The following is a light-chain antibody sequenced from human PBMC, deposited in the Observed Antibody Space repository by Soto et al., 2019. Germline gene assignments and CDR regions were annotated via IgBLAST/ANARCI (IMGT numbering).Light chain of an antibody. CDR1: QTISSW. J-gene: IGKJ1*01. Sequence: DIHMTQSPSTLSGSVGDRVTITCRASQTISSWLAWYQQKPGKAPKLLIYKASTLKSGVPSRFSGSGSGTDFTLIISSLEPEDFAFYYCQQGNTWPWTFGQGTKVDI. V-gene: IGKV1-5*03. CDR2: KAS. CDR3: QQGNTWPWT.